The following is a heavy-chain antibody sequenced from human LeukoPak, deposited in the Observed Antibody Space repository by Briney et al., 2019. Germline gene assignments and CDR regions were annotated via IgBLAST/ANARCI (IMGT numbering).Heavy chain of an antibody. Sequence: SETLSLTCTVSGGSISSGDYYWSWIRQPPGKGLEWIGYIYYSGSTYYNPSLKSRVTISVDRSKNQFSLKLSSVTAADTAVYYCARGSITMVRGNAFDIWGQGTMVTVSS. D-gene: IGHD3-10*01. CDR2: IYYSGST. J-gene: IGHJ3*02. V-gene: IGHV4-30-4*01. CDR1: GGSISSGDYY. CDR3: ARGSITMVRGNAFDI.